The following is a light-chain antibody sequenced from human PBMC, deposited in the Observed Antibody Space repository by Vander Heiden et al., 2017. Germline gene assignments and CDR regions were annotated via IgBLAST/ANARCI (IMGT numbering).Light chain of an antibody. Sequence: SYVLTQAPPVSAAPGQTARISWGGKGIEDKRVHWYQQKPGQAPVLVVYDDTDRPSGIPDRFFGSNSGNTATLTITRVEAGDEDDFYCQVWVSNSDHLVVFGGGTKLTVL. CDR1: GIEDKR. CDR2: DDT. CDR3: QVWVSNSDHLVV. J-gene: IGLJ2*01. V-gene: IGLV3-21*02.